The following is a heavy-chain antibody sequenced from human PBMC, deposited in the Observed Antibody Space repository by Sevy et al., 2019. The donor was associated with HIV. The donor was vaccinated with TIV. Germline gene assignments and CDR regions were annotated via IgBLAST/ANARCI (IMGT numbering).Heavy chain of an antibody. CDR1: GFTFSNYA. D-gene: IGHD4-17*01. Sequence: GGSLRLSCAASGFTFSNYAMSWVRQAPGKGLEWVSGISDSAYNTYYADSVKGRFTISRDNSKNSLYLQMNSLRAEDTAVYYCAHDLRGRTSVTREIDYWGQGTLVTVSS. V-gene: IGHV3-23*01. J-gene: IGHJ4*02. CDR3: AHDLRGRTSVTREIDY. CDR2: ISDSAYNT.